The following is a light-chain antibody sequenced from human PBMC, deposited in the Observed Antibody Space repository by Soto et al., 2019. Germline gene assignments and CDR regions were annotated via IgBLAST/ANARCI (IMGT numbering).Light chain of an antibody. Sequence: SVLTQPPSTSGTPGQRVTISCSGSSSNIGSNTVNWYQRLPGTAPKLLIYRNNQRPSGVPDRFSGSKSGTSASLAISGLQSEDEADYYCAAWDGSLKGYVFGTGTKVTVL. J-gene: IGLJ1*01. CDR1: SSNIGSNT. CDR2: RNN. V-gene: IGLV1-44*01. CDR3: AAWDGSLKGYV.